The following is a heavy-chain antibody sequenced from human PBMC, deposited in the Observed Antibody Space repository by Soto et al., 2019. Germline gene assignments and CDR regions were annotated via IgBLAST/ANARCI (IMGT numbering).Heavy chain of an antibody. J-gene: IGHJ6*02. CDR1: GVTVSSNY. V-gene: IGHV3-53*01. D-gene: IGHD1-26*01. CDR2: IYSGGST. Sequence: PGGSLRLSCAASGVTVSSNYMTWVRQAPGKGLEWVSVIYSGGSTYYADSVKGRFTISRDNSKNTLYLQMNSLRAEDTAVYYCARVREDGMGVRGQGTTVTVSS. CDR3: ARVREDGMGV.